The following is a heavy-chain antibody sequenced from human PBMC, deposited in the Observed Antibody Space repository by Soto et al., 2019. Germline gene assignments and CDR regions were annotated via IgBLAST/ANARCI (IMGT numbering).Heavy chain of an antibody. Sequence: ASVKVSCKASGYTFTSYDINWVRQATGQGLEWMGWMNPNSGNTGYAQKFQGRVTMTRNTSISTAYMELSSLRSEDTAMYYCARGGYSYGYSGFDPWGQGTLVTVSS. D-gene: IGHD5-18*01. CDR3: ARGGYSYGYSGFDP. CDR1: GYTFTSYD. CDR2: MNPNSGNT. J-gene: IGHJ5*02. V-gene: IGHV1-8*01.